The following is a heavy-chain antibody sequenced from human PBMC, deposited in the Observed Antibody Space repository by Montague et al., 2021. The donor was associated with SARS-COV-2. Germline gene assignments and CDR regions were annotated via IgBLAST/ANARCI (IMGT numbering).Heavy chain of an antibody. CDR3: ARAYYTGLYPFDY. Sequence: SLRLSCAASGFTLSSYWMYWVRQAPGKGLVWISRIHYDGSSTNYADSVKGRFTISRDTAKNTLCLQMNSLRAEDTAVYYCARAYYTGLYPFDYWGQGTLVTVSS. V-gene: IGHV3-74*01. D-gene: IGHD2-8*02. CDR2: IHYDGSST. CDR1: GFTLSSYW. J-gene: IGHJ4*02.